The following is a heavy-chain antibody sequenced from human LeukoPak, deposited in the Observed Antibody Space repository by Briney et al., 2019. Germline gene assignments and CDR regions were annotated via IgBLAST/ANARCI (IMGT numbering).Heavy chain of an antibody. J-gene: IGHJ4*02. CDR1: GFTVRSHF. Sequence: GGSLRLSCAVSGFTVRSHFMAWVRQAPGKGLEWVSGISWNSGSIGYADSVKGRFTISRDNAKNSLYLQMNSLRAEDTALYYCAKDSVGYYYGSGSYTWGQGTLVTVSS. V-gene: IGHV3-9*01. CDR3: AKDSVGYYYGSGSYT. D-gene: IGHD3-10*01. CDR2: ISWNSGSI.